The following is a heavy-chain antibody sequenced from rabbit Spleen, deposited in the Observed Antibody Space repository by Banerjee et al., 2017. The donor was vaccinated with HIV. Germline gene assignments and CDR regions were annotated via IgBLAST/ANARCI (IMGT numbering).Heavy chain of an antibody. V-gene: IGHV1S45*01. CDR3: ARDLVGVIGWNLYL. CDR1: GFSFGDKDV. Sequence: QEQLKESGGGLVQPGGSLKLSCKASGFSFGDKDVMCWVRQAPGKGLQWIACINASTGKPVYATWASGRFTISRTSSTTVTLRMTSLTAADRATYFCARDLVGVIGWNLYLWGQGTLVTVS. J-gene: IGHJ4*01. CDR2: INASTGKP. D-gene: IGHD2-1*01.